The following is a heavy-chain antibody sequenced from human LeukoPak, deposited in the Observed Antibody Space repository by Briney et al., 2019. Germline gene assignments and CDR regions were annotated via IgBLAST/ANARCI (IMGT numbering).Heavy chain of an antibody. D-gene: IGHD3-10*01. J-gene: IGHJ4*02. CDR3: ARGPYQLLWFGEAFDY. CDR1: GGSISSGDYY. V-gene: IGHV4-30-4*01. CDR2: IYYSGST. Sequence: PSETLSLTCTVSGGSISSGDYYWSWIRQPPGKGLEWIGYIYYSGSTYYNQSLKSRVTISVDTSKNQFSLKLSSVTAADTAVYYCARGPYQLLWFGEAFDYWGQGTLVTVSS.